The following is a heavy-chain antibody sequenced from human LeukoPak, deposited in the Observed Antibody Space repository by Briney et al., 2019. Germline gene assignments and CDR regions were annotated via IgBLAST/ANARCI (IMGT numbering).Heavy chain of an antibody. D-gene: IGHD3-10*01. V-gene: IGHV3-21*01. Sequence: AGGSLRLSCAASGFTFSTYSMSWVRQAPGKGLEWVSSITTSSSYIYYADSVKGRFTISRDDAKNSLYLQMNSLRAEDTAVYYCARYGSGSYYSGDYYYYYMDVWGKGTTVTVSS. CDR1: GFTFSTYS. CDR2: ITTSSSYI. J-gene: IGHJ6*03. CDR3: ARYGSGSYYSGDYYYYYMDV.